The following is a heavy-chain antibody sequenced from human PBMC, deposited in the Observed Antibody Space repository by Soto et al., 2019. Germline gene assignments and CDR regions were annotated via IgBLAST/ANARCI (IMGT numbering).Heavy chain of an antibody. Sequence: ASETLSLPCTVSGGSLSRYYWSWIRQPPGKGLEWIGYIYYSGSTNYNPSLKSRVTISVDTSKNQFSLKLSSVTAADTAVYYCARRYGGNFDFWGQGTLGTVS. V-gene: IGHV4-59*01. J-gene: IGHJ4*02. D-gene: IGHD1-26*01. CDR2: IYYSGST. CDR3: ARRYGGNFDF. CDR1: GGSLSRYY.